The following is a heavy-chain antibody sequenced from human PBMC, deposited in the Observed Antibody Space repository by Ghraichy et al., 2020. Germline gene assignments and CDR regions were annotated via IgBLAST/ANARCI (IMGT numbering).Heavy chain of an antibody. V-gene: IGHV3-48*02. CDR3: ARDRDDIWGTFRYTCDS. CDR2: ISGSSNTI. D-gene: IGHD3-16*02. J-gene: IGHJ4*02. CDR1: GFTFSTYS. Sequence: GGSLRLSCAASGFTFSTYSMNWVRQAPGKGLEWIAYISGSSNTIYYADSVKGRFTISRDNAKNSLYLQMNSLRDEDTAMYYFARDRDDIWGTFRYTCDSWGQGTLVTVSS.